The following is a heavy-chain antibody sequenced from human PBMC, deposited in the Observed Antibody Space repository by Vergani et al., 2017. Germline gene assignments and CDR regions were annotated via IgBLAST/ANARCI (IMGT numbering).Heavy chain of an antibody. CDR3: ARVDTQVPATSHFYYMDV. Sequence: QVQLHQWGAGLLKPSETLSLTCAVYGGSFSGYYWSWIRQPPGKGLEWIGEINHSGSTNYNPSLKSRVTISVDTSKNQFSLKLSSVTAADTAVYYCARVDTQVPATSHFYYMDVWGKGTTVVVSS. V-gene: IGHV4-34*01. D-gene: IGHD6-25*01. CDR2: INHSGST. J-gene: IGHJ6*03. CDR1: GGSFSGYY.